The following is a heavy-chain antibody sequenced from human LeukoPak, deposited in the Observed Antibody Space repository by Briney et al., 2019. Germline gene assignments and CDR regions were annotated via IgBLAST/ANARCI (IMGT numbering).Heavy chain of an antibody. Sequence: PGGSLRLSCAASGFTFSSYWMHWVRQAPGKGLVWVSRINSDGSSTSHADSVKGRFTISRDNAKNTLYLQMNSLRAEDTAVYYCARVVAVAAKDYWGQGTLVTVSS. J-gene: IGHJ4*02. CDR3: ARVVAVAAKDY. CDR1: GFTFSSYW. V-gene: IGHV3-74*01. D-gene: IGHD6-19*01. CDR2: INSDGSST.